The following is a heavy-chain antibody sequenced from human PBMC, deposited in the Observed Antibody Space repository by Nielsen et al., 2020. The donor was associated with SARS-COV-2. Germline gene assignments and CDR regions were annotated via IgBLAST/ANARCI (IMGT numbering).Heavy chain of an antibody. CDR2: IYFSGRT. Sequence: SETLSLTCTVSGVSISSGVYYWSWIRHHPGKGLEWIGYIYFSGRTCYNPPLKSRVTISVDTSKNQFSLSLRSVTAADTAVYYCARESSGYDHYNYGMDVWGQGTTVTVSS. D-gene: IGHD5-12*01. CDR3: ARESSGYDHYNYGMDV. J-gene: IGHJ6*02. V-gene: IGHV4-31*03. CDR1: GVSISSGVYY.